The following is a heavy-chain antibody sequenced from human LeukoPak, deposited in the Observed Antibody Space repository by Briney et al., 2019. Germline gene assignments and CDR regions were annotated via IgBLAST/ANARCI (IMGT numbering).Heavy chain of an antibody. CDR2: IYYSGST. V-gene: IGHV4-39*01. CDR3: ARQDIVVVPAAINY. D-gene: IGHD2-2*02. Sequence: PSETLSLTCTVSGGSISSSSYYWGWIRQPPGKGLEWIGSIYYSGSTYYNPSLKSPVTIYVDTSKNQFSLKLSSVTAADTAVYYCARQDIVVVPAAINYWGQGTLVTVSS. J-gene: IGHJ4*01. CDR1: GGSISSSSYY.